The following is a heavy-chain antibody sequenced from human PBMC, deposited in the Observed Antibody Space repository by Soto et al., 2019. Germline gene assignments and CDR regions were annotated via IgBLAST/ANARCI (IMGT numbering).Heavy chain of an antibody. Sequence: SETLSLTCTVSSGSISSYYWSWIRQPPGKGLEWIGYIYYSGSTNYNPALKSRVTMLVDTSKNQFSLKLSSVTAADTAVYYCAGRGAAARTFHYWGQETLDPVSS. CDR3: AGRGAAARTFHY. CDR2: IYYSGST. D-gene: IGHD6-13*01. CDR1: SGSISSYY. V-gene: IGHV4-59*08. J-gene: IGHJ4*02.